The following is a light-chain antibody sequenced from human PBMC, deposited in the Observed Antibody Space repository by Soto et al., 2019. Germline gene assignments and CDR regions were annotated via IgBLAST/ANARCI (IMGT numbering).Light chain of an antibody. CDR3: QQRSNWPPSLT. CDR1: QSVNTW. J-gene: IGKJ4*01. CDR2: DAS. Sequence: IQMTQSPSNLAASVGDRGTITWRASQSVNTWLAWFQQKPGKVPKLLIFDASTLQTGVRSRFGGGGSGTDFTLTISRLEAEDFAVYYCQQRSNWPPSLTFGGGTKVDIK. V-gene: IGKV1-5*01.